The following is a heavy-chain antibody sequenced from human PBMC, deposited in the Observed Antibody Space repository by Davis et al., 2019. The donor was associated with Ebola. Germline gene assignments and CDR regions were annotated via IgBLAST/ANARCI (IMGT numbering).Heavy chain of an antibody. CDR1: GFSYSSYA. CDR3: ARGPRWGGEVYNDY. J-gene: IGHJ4*02. Sequence: PGGSLRLSCAASGFSYSSYAMSWVRQAPGKGLEWVSGIVGGGSSTYYADSVKGRFTISRDNAKNSLYLQMNSLRAEDTAVYYCARGPRWGGEVYNDYWGQGTLVTVSS. D-gene: IGHD2-21*01. CDR2: IVGGGSST. V-gene: IGHV3-23*01.